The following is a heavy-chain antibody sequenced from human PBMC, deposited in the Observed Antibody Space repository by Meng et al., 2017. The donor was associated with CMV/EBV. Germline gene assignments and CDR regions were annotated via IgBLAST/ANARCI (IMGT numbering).Heavy chain of an antibody. CDR1: GGSISSSSYY. CDR3: ASYIVVVPAAIGD. V-gene: IGHV4-39*01. J-gene: IGHJ4*02. D-gene: IGHD2-2*01. Sequence: SKTLSLTCTVSGGSISSSSYYWGWIRQPPGKGLEWIGSIYYSGSTYYNPSLKSRVTISVDTSKNQFSLKLSSVTAADTAVYYCASYIVVVPAAIGDWGQGTLVTVSS. CDR2: IYYSGST.